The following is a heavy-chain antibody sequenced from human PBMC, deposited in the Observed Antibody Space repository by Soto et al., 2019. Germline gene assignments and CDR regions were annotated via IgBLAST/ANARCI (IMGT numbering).Heavy chain of an antibody. CDR1: GYTFTGYY. CDR2: INPNSGGT. J-gene: IGHJ4*02. D-gene: IGHD2-2*01. CDR3: ARDRGTSCYDY. Sequence: ASVKVSCKASGYTFTGYYIHWVRQAPGQGLEWMGWINPNSGGTNYAQKFQGWVTMTRDTSISTAYMELSRLRSDDTAVYYCARDRGTSCYDYWGQGTLVTVSS. V-gene: IGHV1-2*04.